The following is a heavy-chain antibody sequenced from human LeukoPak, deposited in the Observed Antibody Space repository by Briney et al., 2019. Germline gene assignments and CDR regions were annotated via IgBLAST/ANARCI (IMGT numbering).Heavy chain of an antibody. D-gene: IGHD2-8*01. CDR3: AKTRKWIDY. CDR1: GFTFSDYY. Sequence: PGGSLRLSCAASGFTFSDYYRGWIRQAPGKGLEWVSYISSSGSTTYYADSVKGRFTISRDNAKNSLYLQLSSLKADDTAVYYCAKTRKWIDYWGQGTLVTVSS. CDR2: ISSSGSTT. J-gene: IGHJ4*02. V-gene: IGHV3-11*01.